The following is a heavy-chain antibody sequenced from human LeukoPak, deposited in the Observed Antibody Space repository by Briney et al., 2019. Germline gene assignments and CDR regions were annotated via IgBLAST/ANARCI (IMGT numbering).Heavy chain of an antibody. J-gene: IGHJ4*02. CDR2: IEKDGNTK. D-gene: IGHD3/OR15-3a*01. Sequence: GGSLRLSCAASGFTFSSYGMHWVRQAPGKGLEWVAFIEKDGNTKYYTDSVRGRFAISRDNSKNTPYPQMSSLRTEDTAMFYCTKARDFWTRRFFDYWGQGTLVTVFS. CDR3: TKARDFWTRRFFDY. V-gene: IGHV3-30*02. CDR1: GFTFSSYG.